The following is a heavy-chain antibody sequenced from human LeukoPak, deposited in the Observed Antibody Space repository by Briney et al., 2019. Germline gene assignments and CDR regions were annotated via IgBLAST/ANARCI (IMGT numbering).Heavy chain of an antibody. CDR3: ARSTYGSGSYYFDY. J-gene: IGHJ4*02. CDR2: ISSSGGST. D-gene: IGHD3-10*01. V-gene: IGHV3-23*01. Sequence: PGGSLRLSCAASGFTFSSYAMSWVRQAPGKGLEWVSAISSSGGSTYYADSVKGRFTISRDNAKNSLYLQMNSLRDEDTAVYYCARSTYGSGSYYFDYWGQGTLVTVSS. CDR1: GFTFSSYA.